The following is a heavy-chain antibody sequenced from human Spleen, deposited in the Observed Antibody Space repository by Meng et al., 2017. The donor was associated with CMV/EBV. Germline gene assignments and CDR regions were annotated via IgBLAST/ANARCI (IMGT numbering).Heavy chain of an antibody. CDR3: AREYIPSMYETGDAMDV. V-gene: IGHV1-2*02. CDR1: GYTFTGYF. J-gene: IGHJ6*02. Sequence: ASVKVSCKASGYTFTGYFMHWVRQAPGQGLEWMGWINPKTGGTNYAQKFQGRVTMTRDTSINTAYMELRRLRSDDTAVFYCAREYIPSMYETGDAMDVWGQGTTVTVSS. CDR2: INPKTGGT. D-gene: IGHD7-27*01.